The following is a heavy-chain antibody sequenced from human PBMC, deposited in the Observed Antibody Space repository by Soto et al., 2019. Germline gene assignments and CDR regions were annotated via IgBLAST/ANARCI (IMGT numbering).Heavy chain of an antibody. Sequence: HPGESXRLSCLCSVFFFNNYDIHWFRQVRGKGLEWVSAIGAADDPYYSVSVKGRFIVSRDNAQKSLYLQMNNLRAADTAVYFCARAYTGQLKRRGDYYYDSDVWGRGTTVNV. V-gene: IGHV3-13*05. CDR2: IGAADDP. D-gene: IGHD2-2*01. J-gene: IGHJ6*01. CDR3: ARAYTGQLKRRGDYYYDSDV. CDR1: VFFFNNYD.